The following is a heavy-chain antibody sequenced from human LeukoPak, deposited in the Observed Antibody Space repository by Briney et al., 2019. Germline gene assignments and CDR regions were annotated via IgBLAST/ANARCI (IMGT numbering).Heavy chain of an antibody. CDR1: GYTFTSYG. CDR2: ISAYNGNT. CDR3: ARDRSSLPYYYYGMDA. V-gene: IGHV1-18*01. D-gene: IGHD6-13*01. Sequence: ASVKVSCKASGYTFTSYGISWVRQAPGQGLEWMGWISAYNGNTNYAQKLQGRVTMTTDTSTSTAYMELRSLRSDDTAVYYCARDRSSLPYYYYGMDAWGQGTTVTVSS. J-gene: IGHJ6*02.